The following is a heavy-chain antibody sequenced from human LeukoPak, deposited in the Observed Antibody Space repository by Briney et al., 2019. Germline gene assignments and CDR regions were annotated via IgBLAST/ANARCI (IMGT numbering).Heavy chain of an antibody. J-gene: IGHJ6*03. CDR1: GGSISSYY. CDR3: ARQESGPYHYMDV. V-gene: IGHV4-59*08. D-gene: IGHD3-3*01. Sequence: SETLSLTCSVSGGSISSYYWTWIRQAPGKGLEWIGYVYYSVSTNYNPSLKSRVSISQDTSKNQVSLKLSSATAADTAVYYCARQESGPYHYMDVWGKGTTVTVSS. CDR2: VYYSVST.